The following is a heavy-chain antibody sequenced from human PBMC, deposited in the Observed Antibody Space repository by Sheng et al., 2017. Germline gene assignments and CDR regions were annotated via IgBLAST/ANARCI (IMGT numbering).Heavy chain of an antibody. CDR1: GYSISSGYY. Sequence: QVQLQESGPGLVKPSETLSLTCAVSGYSISSGYYWGWIRQPPGKGLEWIGSIYHSGSTYYNPSLKSRVTISVDTSKNQFSLKLSSVTAADTAVYYCAREGVDGWELLGPKDDAFDIWGQGTMVTVSS. V-gene: IGHV4-38-2*02. D-gene: IGHD1-26*01. J-gene: IGHJ3*02. CDR3: AREGVDGWELLGPKDDAFDI. CDR2: IYHSGST.